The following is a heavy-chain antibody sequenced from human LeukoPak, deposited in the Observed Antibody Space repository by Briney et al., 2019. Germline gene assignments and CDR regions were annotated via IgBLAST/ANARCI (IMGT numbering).Heavy chain of an antibody. V-gene: IGHV4-59*01. D-gene: IGHD4-23*01. CDR1: RGSISSFY. CDR3: ARDYGGKFDY. Sequence: SETLSLTCTVSRGSISSFYWSWIRQPPGKGLEWIGYISYSGNTKYNSSLKSRVTISVDTSKNQFSLKLSSVTAADTAVYYCARDYGGKFDYWGQGTLVTVSS. CDR2: ISYSGNT. J-gene: IGHJ4*02.